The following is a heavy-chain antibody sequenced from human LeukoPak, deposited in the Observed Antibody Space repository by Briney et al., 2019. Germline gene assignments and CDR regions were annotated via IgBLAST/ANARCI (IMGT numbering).Heavy chain of an antibody. CDR3: ARDEGIAAAGTGYYYYGMDV. J-gene: IGHJ6*02. CDR2: IYYSGST. V-gene: IGHV4-59*12. CDR1: GVSINSYY. Sequence: PSETLSLTCTVSGVSINSYYWSWIRQSPGKGLEWIGYIYYSGSTNYNPSLKSRVTISVDTSKNQFSLKLSSVTAADTAVYYCARDEGIAAAGTGYYYYGMDVWGQGTTVTVS. D-gene: IGHD6-13*01.